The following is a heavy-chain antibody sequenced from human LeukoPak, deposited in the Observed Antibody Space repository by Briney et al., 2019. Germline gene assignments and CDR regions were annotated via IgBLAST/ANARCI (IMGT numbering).Heavy chain of an antibody. V-gene: IGHV1-2*06. CDR2: INPNSGGT. Sequence: ASVKVSCKASGYTFTGYYMHWVRQAPGQGLEWMGRINPNSGGTNYAQKFQGRVTMIRDTSISTAYMELSRLRSDDTAVYYCARLYPLHSYCSGGSCYSSFDYWGQGTLVTVSS. CDR1: GYTFTGYY. CDR3: ARLYPLHSYCSGGSCYSSFDY. D-gene: IGHD2-15*01. J-gene: IGHJ4*02.